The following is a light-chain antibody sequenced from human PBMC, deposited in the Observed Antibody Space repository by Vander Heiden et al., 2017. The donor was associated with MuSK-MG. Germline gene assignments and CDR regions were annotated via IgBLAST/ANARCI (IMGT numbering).Light chain of an antibody. Sequence: DIQMTQSPSSLSASVGDRVTITCRASQGISNYLAWYQQKPGKVPKVLIYAASTLQSGVPSRFSDTGSGTDFTLTISSLQPEDVASYYCQKDNSAPYTFGQGTKLEIK. J-gene: IGKJ2*01. CDR1: QGISNY. CDR3: QKDNSAPYT. V-gene: IGKV1-27*01. CDR2: AAS.